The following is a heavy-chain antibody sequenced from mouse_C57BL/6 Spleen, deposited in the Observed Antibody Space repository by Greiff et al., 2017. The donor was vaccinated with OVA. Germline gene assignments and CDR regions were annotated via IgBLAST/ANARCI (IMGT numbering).Heavy chain of an antibody. V-gene: IGHV1-64*01. CDR3: ARPITAVVPFDY. D-gene: IGHD1-1*01. Sequence: VQLQQSGAELVKPGASVKLSCKASGYTFTSYWMHWVKQRPGQGLEWIGMIHPNSGSTNYNEKFKSKATLTVDKSSSTAYMQLSSLTSEDSAVYYCARPITAVVPFDYWGQGTTLTVSS. CDR2: IHPNSGST. J-gene: IGHJ2*01. CDR1: GYTFTSYW.